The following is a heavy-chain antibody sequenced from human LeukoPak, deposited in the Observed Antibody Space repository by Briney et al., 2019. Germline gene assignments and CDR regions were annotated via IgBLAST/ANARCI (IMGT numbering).Heavy chain of an antibody. CDR1: GLRFSSYW. J-gene: IGHJ4*02. Sequence: GGSLRLSCTASGLRFSSYWVHWVRQAPGKGLVWVSRIKSDGSSTTYADSVKGRFTISRDNAKNTLYLQMNSLRAEDTAVYYCARDGYSDSLDNWGQGTLVTVSS. D-gene: IGHD4-11*01. CDR2: IKSDGSST. V-gene: IGHV3-74*01. CDR3: ARDGYSDSLDN.